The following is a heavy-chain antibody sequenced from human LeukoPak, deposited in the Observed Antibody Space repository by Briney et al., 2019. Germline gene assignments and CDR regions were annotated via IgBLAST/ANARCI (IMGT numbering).Heavy chain of an antibody. CDR2: IYYSGST. D-gene: IGHD3-10*01. V-gene: IGHV4-59*08. Sequence: PSETLSLTCTVSGGSISDYYWSWIRQPPGKGLEWIGYIYYSGSTNYNPSLKSRVTISVDTSKNQFSLKLNSVTAADTAVYCCARHIGGSRSHDAFDIWGQGTMVTVSS. CDR3: ARHIGGSRSHDAFDI. CDR1: GGSISDYY. J-gene: IGHJ3*02.